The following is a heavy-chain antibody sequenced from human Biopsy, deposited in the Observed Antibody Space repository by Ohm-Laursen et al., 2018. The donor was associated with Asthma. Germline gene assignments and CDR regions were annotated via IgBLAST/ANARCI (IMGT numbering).Heavy chain of an antibody. CDR2: INPNGGAT. CDR1: AYTFIGYP. J-gene: IGHJ5*02. V-gene: IGHV1-2*05. D-gene: IGHD7-27*01. CDR3: ARVQKSPGDRWFDP. Sequence: ASVKVSCKASAYTFIGYPLHWVRQAPGEGLEWMGRINPNGGATIYAQKFQGRVTMTRDTSISTAYMELSRLTSDDTVVYYCARVQKSPGDRWFDPWGQGTLVTVSS.